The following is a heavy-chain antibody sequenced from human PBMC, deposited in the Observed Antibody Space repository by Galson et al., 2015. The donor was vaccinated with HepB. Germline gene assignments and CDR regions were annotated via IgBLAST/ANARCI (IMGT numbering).Heavy chain of an antibody. CDR1: GFTFSSYG. CDR2: IWYDGSNK. D-gene: IGHD3-22*01. Sequence: SLRLSCAASGFTFSSYGMHWVRQAPGKGLEWVAVIWYDGSNKYYADSVKGRFTISRDNSKNTLYLQMNSLRAEDTAVYYCARGIQLPYDSSGYYFDYWGQGTLVTVSS. V-gene: IGHV3-33*01. J-gene: IGHJ4*02. CDR3: ARGIQLPYDSSGYYFDY.